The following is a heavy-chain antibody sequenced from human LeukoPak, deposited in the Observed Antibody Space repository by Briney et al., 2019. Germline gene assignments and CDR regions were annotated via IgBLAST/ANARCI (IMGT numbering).Heavy chain of an antibody. CDR3: AKESSGGWYFDY. J-gene: IGHJ4*02. D-gene: IGHD6-19*01. Sequence: GGSLRLSCAASGFTFRKHYMSWIRQAPGRGPEWVAYIGASGSTRYYRDSVNGRFTISRDNAKNSLHLQMNSLRAEDTAVYYCAKESSGGWYFDYWGQGTLVTVSS. CDR2: IGASGSTR. CDR1: GFTFRKHY. V-gene: IGHV3-11*01.